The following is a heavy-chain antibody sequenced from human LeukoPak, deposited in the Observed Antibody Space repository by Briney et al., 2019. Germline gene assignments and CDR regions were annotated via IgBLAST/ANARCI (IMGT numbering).Heavy chain of an antibody. D-gene: IGHD5-18*01. Sequence: PGGSLRLSCAASGFTFSSYGMHWVRQAPGKGLEWVAFIRYDGSNKYDADSVKGRFTISRDNSKNTLYLQMNSLRVEDTAVYYCARHLSGVTGYTYGRGIDYWGQGTLVTVSS. J-gene: IGHJ4*02. CDR1: GFTFSSYG. CDR2: IRYDGSNK. V-gene: IGHV3-30*02. CDR3: ARHLSGVTGYTYGRGIDY.